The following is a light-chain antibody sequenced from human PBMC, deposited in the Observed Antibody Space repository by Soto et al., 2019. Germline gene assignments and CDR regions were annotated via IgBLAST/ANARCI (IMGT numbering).Light chain of an antibody. J-gene: IGLJ2*01. CDR1: SSDVGGYNL. V-gene: IGLV2-23*02. CDR3: CLYAGSSTFA. CDR2: EVS. Sequence: QSALTQPASVSGSPGQSITISCTGASSDVGGYNLVSWYQQHPGKAPKLMIYEVSKQPSGVSNRFSGSQSGNTASLTISGLQAEDEADYYCCLYAGSSTFAFGGGTKLTVL.